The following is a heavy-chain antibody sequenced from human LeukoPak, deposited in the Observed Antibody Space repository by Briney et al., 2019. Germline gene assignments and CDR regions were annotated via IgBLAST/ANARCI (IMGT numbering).Heavy chain of an antibody. J-gene: IGHJ5*02. V-gene: IGHV1-2*02. Sequence: ASVKVSCKASGYTFTGYYMHWVRQAPGQGLEWMGWINPNSGGTNYAQKFQGRVTMTRDTSISTAYMELSRRRSDDTAVYYCARDHWWVRGVPAGWFDPWGQGTLVTVSS. CDR3: ARDHWWVRGVPAGWFDP. D-gene: IGHD3-10*01. CDR2: INPNSGGT. CDR1: GYTFTGYY.